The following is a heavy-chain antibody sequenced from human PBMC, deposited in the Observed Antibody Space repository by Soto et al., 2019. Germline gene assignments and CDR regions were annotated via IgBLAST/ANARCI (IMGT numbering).Heavy chain of an antibody. D-gene: IGHD6-6*01. CDR2: VDPEDGET. J-gene: IGHJ6*02. CDR3: ATDQVSSSSNYYGMDV. Sequence: EVQLVQSGAEVKKPGATVKISCKVSGYTFTDYYMHWVQQAPGKGLEWMGLVDPEDGETIYEEKFQGRVTITAATSTYTAYMELSSLRSEDTAVYYCATDQVSSSSNYYGMDVWGHGTTVTVSS. CDR1: GYTFTDYY. V-gene: IGHV1-69-2*01.